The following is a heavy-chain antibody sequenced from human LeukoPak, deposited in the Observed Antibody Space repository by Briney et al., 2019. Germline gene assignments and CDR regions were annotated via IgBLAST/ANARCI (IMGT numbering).Heavy chain of an antibody. CDR1: GYTFTSYD. Sequence: ASVKVSCKASGYTFTSYDINWVRQATGQGLEWMGWMNPNSGNTGCAQKFQGRVTMTRNTSISTAYMELSSLRSEDTAVYYCASSPYCSGGSCYSIRNKNWFDPWGQGTLVTVSS. J-gene: IGHJ5*02. D-gene: IGHD2-15*01. CDR3: ASSPYCSGGSCYSIRNKNWFDP. CDR2: MNPNSGNT. V-gene: IGHV1-8*01.